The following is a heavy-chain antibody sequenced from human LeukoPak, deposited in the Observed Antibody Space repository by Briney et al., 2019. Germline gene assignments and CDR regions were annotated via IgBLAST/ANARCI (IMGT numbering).Heavy chain of an antibody. CDR3: ARGPPDSSGWYSLRVDHGMDV. CDR2: IYYSGST. CDR1: GGSISSGGYY. V-gene: IGHV4-31*03. D-gene: IGHD6-19*01. J-gene: IGHJ6*02. Sequence: PSEALSLTCTVSGGSISSGGYYWSWIRQHPGKGLEWIGYIYYSGSTYYNPSLKSRVTISVDTSKNQFSLKLSSVTAADTAVYYCARGPPDSSGWYSLRVDHGMDVWGQGTTVTVSS.